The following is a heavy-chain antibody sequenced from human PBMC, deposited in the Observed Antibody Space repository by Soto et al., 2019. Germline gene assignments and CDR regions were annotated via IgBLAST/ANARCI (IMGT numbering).Heavy chain of an antibody. J-gene: IGHJ6*02. CDR2: IYPGDSDT. V-gene: IGHV5-51*01. Sequence: PGESLKISCKGSGYDFAIYWIGWVLQMPWKGLEWMGIIYPGDSDTRYSPSFQGQVTISVDKSISTAYLQWSSLKASDNAMYYCSRNPYNSGPKDNDMDVWGQGTTVTVSS. CDR3: SRNPYNSGPKDNDMDV. D-gene: IGHD6-19*01. CDR1: GYDFAIYW.